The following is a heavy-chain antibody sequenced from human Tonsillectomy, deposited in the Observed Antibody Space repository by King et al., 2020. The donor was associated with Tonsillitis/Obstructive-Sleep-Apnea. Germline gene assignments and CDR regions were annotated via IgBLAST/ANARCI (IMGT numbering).Heavy chain of an antibody. CDR2: ISYDGSNK. D-gene: IGHD3-10*01. V-gene: IGHV3-30*04. J-gene: IGHJ5*02. CDR3: ARDYGSWFGELGWFDP. Sequence: VQLVESGGGVVQPGRSLRLSCAASGFTFSSYAMHWVRQAPGKGLEWVAVISYDGSNKYYADSEKGRFTISRDNSKNTLYLQMNSLRAEDTAVYYCARDYGSWFGELGWFDPWGQGTLVTVSS. CDR1: GFTFSSYA.